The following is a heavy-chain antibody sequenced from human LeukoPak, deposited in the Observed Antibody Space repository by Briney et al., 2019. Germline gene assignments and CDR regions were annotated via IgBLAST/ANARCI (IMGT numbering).Heavy chain of an antibody. V-gene: IGHV3-48*01. D-gene: IGHD1-26*01. J-gene: IGHJ4*02. CDR2: ISSSGSTI. Sequence: PGGSLRLSCAASGFTFSSYSMNWVRQAPGKGLEWVSYISSSGSTIYYADSVKGRFTISRDNAKNSLYLQMNSLRAEDTAVYYCARELYSGSYYPYYFDYWGQGTLVTVSS. CDR3: ARELYSGSYYPYYFDY. CDR1: GFTFSSYS.